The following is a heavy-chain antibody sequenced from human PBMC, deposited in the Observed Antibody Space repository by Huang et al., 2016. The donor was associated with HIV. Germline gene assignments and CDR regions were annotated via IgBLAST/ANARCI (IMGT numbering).Heavy chain of an antibody. Sequence: EVQLVESGGGLVQPGGSLRLSCAASGCTFSSYWVLWFRQAPGKGLVWVSLINSDGSSTSYADSVKGRFTISRDNAKNTLYLQMNSLRADDTAVYYCARGGWYYDFWSGYYYFDYWGQGTLVTVSS. CDR2: INSDGSST. CDR1: GCTFSSYW. CDR3: ARGGWYYDFWSGYYYFDY. D-gene: IGHD3-3*01. J-gene: IGHJ4*02. V-gene: IGHV3-74*01.